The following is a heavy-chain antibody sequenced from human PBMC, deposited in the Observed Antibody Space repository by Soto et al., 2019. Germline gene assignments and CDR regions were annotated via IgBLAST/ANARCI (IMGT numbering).Heavy chain of an antibody. CDR2: ISGSGGST. D-gene: IGHD6-6*01. CDR1: GFTFSSYA. J-gene: IGHJ3*02. V-gene: IGHV3-23*01. Sequence: EVQLLESGGGLVQPGGSLRLSCAASGFTFSSYAMSWVRQAPGKGLEGVSAISGSGGSTYYADSVKGRFTISRDNSKNTLYLQMNSLRAEETAVYYCAKATSVLAARPKNAFDIWGQGTMVTVSS. CDR3: AKATSVLAARPKNAFDI.